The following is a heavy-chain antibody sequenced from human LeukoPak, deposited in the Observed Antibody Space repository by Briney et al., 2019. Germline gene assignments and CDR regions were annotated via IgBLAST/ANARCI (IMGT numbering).Heavy chain of an antibody. D-gene: IGHD3-22*01. J-gene: IGHJ4*02. V-gene: IGHV4-59*01. CDR2: IYYSGST. Sequence: SETLSLTCTVSGGSISSYYWSRIRQPPGKGLEWIGYIYYSGSTNYNPSLKSRVTISVDTSKNQFSLKLSSVTAADTAVYYCASRIYYDSSGYYYGNFDYWGQGTLVTVSS. CDR3: ASRIYYDSSGYYYGNFDY. CDR1: GGSISSYY.